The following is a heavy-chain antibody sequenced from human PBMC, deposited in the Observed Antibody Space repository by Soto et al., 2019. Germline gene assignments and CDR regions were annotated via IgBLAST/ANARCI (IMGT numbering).Heavy chain of an antibody. CDR3: ARSRNWNRAWFDP. J-gene: IGHJ5*02. D-gene: IGHD1-1*01. V-gene: IGHV4-39*01. CDR1: GGSISSSSYY. CDR2: IYYSGST. Sequence: SETLSLTCTVSGGSISSSSYYWGWIRQPPGKGLEWIGSIYYSGSTYYNPSLKSRVTISVDTSKNQFSLKLSSVTAADTAVYYCARSRNWNRAWFDPWGQGTLVTAPQ.